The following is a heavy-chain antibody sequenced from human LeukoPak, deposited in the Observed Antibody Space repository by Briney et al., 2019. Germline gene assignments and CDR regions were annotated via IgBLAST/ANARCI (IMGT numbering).Heavy chain of an antibody. J-gene: IGHJ4*02. Sequence: SVKVSCKASGGTFSSYAISWVRQAPGQGLEWMGGIIPIFGTAHYAQKFQGRVTITADESTSTAYMELSSLRSEDTAVYYCARDKRGYSYGYRYWGQGTLVTVSS. CDR3: ARDKRGYSYGYRY. V-gene: IGHV1-69*01. CDR2: IIPIFGTA. CDR1: GGTFSSYA. D-gene: IGHD5-18*01.